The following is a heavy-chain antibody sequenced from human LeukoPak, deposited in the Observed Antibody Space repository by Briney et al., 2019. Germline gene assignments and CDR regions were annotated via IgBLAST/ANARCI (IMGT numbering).Heavy chain of an antibody. V-gene: IGHV3-74*01. CDR1: GFTFSSYW. J-gene: IGHJ4*02. CDR2: INSDGIST. CDR3: ARVHRDMATIVGLWDY. D-gene: IGHD5-24*01. Sequence: PGGSLRLSCAASGFTFSSYWMHWVRRAPGKGLVWVSRINSDGISTSYADSVKGRFTISRDNAKNTLYLQMNSLRVEDTAVYYCARVHRDMATIVGLWDYWGQGTLVTVSS.